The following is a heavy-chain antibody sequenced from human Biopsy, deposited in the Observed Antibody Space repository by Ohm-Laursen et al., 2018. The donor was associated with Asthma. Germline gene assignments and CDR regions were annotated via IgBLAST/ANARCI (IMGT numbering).Heavy chain of an antibody. Sequence: SLRLSCTASGFTFSSYGMHWVRQAPGKGLEWVAVIWYDGSNKYYADSVKGRFTISRDDSKNTLYLQMNSLRAEDTAVYYCARSIYDFWSGYYGMDVWGQGTTVTVSS. CDR1: GFTFSSYG. J-gene: IGHJ6*02. CDR2: IWYDGSNK. V-gene: IGHV3-33*01. D-gene: IGHD3-3*01. CDR3: ARSIYDFWSGYYGMDV.